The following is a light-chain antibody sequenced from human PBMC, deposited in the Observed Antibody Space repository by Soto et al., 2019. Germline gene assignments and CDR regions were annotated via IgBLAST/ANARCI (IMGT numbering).Light chain of an antibody. V-gene: IGKV3-20*01. CDR3: QQYGSSL. Sequence: EIVLTQSPGTLSLSPGERATLSCRASQSVSSSYLAWYQQKPGQAPRLLIYGASSRATGIPDRFSGSGSGTDFTLTISRLEPEDYAVYYCQQYGSSLFGPGTKVYSK. CDR1: QSVSSSY. CDR2: GAS. J-gene: IGKJ3*01.